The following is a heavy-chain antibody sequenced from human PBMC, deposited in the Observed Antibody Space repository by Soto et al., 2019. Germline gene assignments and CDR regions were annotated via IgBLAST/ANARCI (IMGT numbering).Heavy chain of an antibody. J-gene: IGHJ6*02. CDR3: AAVSPRALPYYHRSRYYPDYGMDV. Sequence: SVKVSCKASGFTFTSSAVQWVRQARGQRLEWIGWIVVGSGSTNYAQKFQERVTITRDTSTSTAYMELSSLISEDTAVYYCAAVSPRALPYYHRSRYYPDYGMDVWGRGTTVT. CDR1: GFTFTSSA. CDR2: IVVGSGST. V-gene: IGHV1-58*01. D-gene: IGHD3-22*01.